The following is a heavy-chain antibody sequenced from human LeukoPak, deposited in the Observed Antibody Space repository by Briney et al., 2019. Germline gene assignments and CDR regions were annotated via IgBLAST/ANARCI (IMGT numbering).Heavy chain of an antibody. CDR1: GDSVSNNNYF. Sequence: SETLSLTCTVSGDSVSNNNYFWGWMRQPPGKGLEWIGSTYYRGSTYYNPSVESRVTISADTSKNQLSLKLSSVTAADTAVYYCARHAPGDIVVQIPAPTRWFDPWGQGTLVTVSS. J-gene: IGHJ5*02. CDR2: TYYRGST. D-gene: IGHD2-15*01. V-gene: IGHV4-39*01. CDR3: ARHAPGDIVVQIPAPTRWFDP.